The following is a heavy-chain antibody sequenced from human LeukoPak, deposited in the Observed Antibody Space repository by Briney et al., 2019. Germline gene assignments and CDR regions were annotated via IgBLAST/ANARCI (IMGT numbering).Heavy chain of an antibody. D-gene: IGHD5-18*01. V-gene: IGHV1-8*02. CDR2: MNPNSGNT. CDR1: GYTFTGYY. J-gene: IGHJ4*02. Sequence: ASVKVSCKASGYTFTGYYMHWVRQAPGQGLEWMGWMNPNSGNTGYAQKFQGRVTMTRNTSISTAYMELSSLRSEDTAVYYCARGLGYSYGPNDYWGQGTLVTVSS. CDR3: ARGLGYSYGPNDY.